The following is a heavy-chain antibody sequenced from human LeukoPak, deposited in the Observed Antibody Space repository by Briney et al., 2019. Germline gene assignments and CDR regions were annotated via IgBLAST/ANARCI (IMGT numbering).Heavy chain of an antibody. CDR1: GGSISSYY. D-gene: IGHD6-19*01. V-gene: IGHV4-59*01. Sequence: SETLSLTCTVPGGSISSYYWSWIRQPPGKGLGWIGYIYYSGSTNYNPSLKSRVTISVDTSKNQFSLKLSSVTAADTAVYYCARGRSGPTQWLVRYYFGYWGQGTLVTVSS. CDR3: ARGRSGPTQWLVRYYFGY. J-gene: IGHJ4*02. CDR2: IYYSGST.